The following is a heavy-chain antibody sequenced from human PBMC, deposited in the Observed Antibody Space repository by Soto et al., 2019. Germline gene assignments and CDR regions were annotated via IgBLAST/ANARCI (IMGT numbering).Heavy chain of an antibody. V-gene: IGHV1-2*02. J-gene: IGHJ6*02. D-gene: IGHD3-10*01. CDR3: ASNYLYYYGSGNTNYYGMDV. CDR2: INPNSGGT. Sequence: GASVKVSCKASGYTFTGYYMHWVRQAPGQGLEWMGWINPNSGGTNYAQKLQGRVTMTTDTSTSTAYMELRSLRSDDTAVYYCASNYLYYYGSGNTNYYGMDVWGQGTTVTVSS. CDR1: GYTFTGYY.